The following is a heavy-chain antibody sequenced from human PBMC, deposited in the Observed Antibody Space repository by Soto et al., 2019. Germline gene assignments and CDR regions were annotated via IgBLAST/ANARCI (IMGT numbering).Heavy chain of an antibody. D-gene: IGHD3-22*01. CDR2: ISYDGSNK. J-gene: IGHJ5*02. V-gene: IGHV3-30-3*01. CDR1: GFTFSSYA. CDR3: ARDQNYYDSSGYYGWFDP. Sequence: GGSLRLSCAASGFTFSSYAMHWVRQAPGKGLEWVAVISYDGSNKYYADSVKGRFTISRDNSKNTLYLQMNSLRAEDTAVYYCARDQNYYDSSGYYGWFDPWGQRTLVTVSS.